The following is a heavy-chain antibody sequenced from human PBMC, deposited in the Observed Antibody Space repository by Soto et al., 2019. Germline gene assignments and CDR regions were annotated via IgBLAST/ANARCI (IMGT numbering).Heavy chain of an antibody. Sequence: QVQLVESGGGLVKPGGSRRLSCAASGFTFNDHYMTWIRQAPGKGLGWVSFISSDSIYTNSADSVKGRFTISRDNAKNLLYLQMSSLRVEDTAVYYCARDSTGSGLDYGMDVWGQGTTVAVSS. J-gene: IGHJ6*02. CDR1: GFTFNDHY. V-gene: IGHV3-11*06. D-gene: IGHD3-10*01. CDR2: ISSDSIYT. CDR3: ARDSTGSGLDYGMDV.